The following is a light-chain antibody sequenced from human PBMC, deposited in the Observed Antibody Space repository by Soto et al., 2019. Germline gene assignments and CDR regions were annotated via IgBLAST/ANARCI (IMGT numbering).Light chain of an antibody. J-gene: IGLJ1*01. Sequence: QSVLTQPASVSGPPGQSITISCTGTSSDIDGYNYVSWYQHHPGKAPKLIIYEVSNRPSGVSNRFSGSKSGNTASLTISGLQADDEADYYCSSYTSSDTYVFGTGTKVTVL. CDR3: SSYTSSDTYV. CDR1: SSDIDGYNY. CDR2: EVS. V-gene: IGLV2-14*01.